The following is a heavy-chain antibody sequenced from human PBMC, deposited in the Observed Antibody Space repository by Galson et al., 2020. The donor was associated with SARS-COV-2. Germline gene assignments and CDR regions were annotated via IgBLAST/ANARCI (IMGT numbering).Heavy chain of an antibody. CDR2: IYYSESN. CDR3: ARQILTGYYSFYYFDY. Sequence: SQTLSLTCPVSGRSISRGGYYWSWIRQHPGKGLEWIGYIYYSESNYYNPSLTSRVTMSVDTSKNQFSLKLSSVTAADTAVYYCARQILTGYYSFYYFDYWGQGTLVTVSS. D-gene: IGHD3-9*01. V-gene: IGHV4-30-2*03. J-gene: IGHJ4*02. CDR1: GRSISRGGYY.